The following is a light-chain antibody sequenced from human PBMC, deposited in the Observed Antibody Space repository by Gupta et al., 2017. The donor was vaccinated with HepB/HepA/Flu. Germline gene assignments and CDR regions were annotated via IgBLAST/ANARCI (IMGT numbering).Light chain of an antibody. V-gene: IGKV1-39*01. CDR1: QSISPY. CDR2: SAV. Sequence: DIQMTQSPSSLSASVGDRVTITCRASQSISPYLNWYQQKAGKAPKLRSYSAVKLQSGVPSRFSGSGSGSDFTLTITTLQPEDFATYDCQQSYSRPRSFGKGTNLE. J-gene: IGKJ2*04. CDR3: QQSYSRPRS.